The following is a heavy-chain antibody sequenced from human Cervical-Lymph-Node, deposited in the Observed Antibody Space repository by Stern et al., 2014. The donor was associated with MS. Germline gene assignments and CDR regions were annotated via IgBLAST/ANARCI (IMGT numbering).Heavy chain of an antibody. J-gene: IGHJ3*02. V-gene: IGHV1-3*01. D-gene: IGHD6-19*01. CDR2: INAGNGNT. CDR3: ARWSPGSSGWYVDAFDI. CDR1: GYTFTNYA. Sequence: VQLVESGAEVKKPGASVKVSCKASGYTFTNYAMHWVRQAPGQRLEWMGWINAGNGNTKYSEKFQGRVTITRDTSASTVYMELSSLRSEDTAVYYCARWSPGSSGWYVDAFDIWGQGTMVTVSS.